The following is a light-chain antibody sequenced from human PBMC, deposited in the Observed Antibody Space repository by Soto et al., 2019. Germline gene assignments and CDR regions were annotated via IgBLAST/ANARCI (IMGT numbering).Light chain of an antibody. V-gene: IGKV3-20*01. J-gene: IGKJ1*01. CDR1: QSVTSST. CDR2: GTF. CDR3: HQFARTPWT. Sequence: EIVLTQSPGTLSMSPGESATLSCRASQSVTSSTLNWFQQKHGQAPRLLIYGTFNRAAGIPDRFRGSGSGTDFTLTISRLEPEDCAVYYCHQFARTPWTFGQGTKVDIK.